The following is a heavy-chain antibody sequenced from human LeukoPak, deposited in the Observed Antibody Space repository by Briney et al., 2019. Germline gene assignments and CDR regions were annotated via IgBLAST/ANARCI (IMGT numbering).Heavy chain of an antibody. CDR2: IEQDGSEK. CDR1: GFTFSSYW. Sequence: GGSLRLSCAASGFTFSSYWMSWVRQAPGKGLEWVANIEQDGSEKYYVDSVKGRFTISRDNAKNSLYLQMNSLRAEDTAVYYCARDTIERGYCSGGSCPNVYYYYYGMDVWGQGTTVTVSS. J-gene: IGHJ6*02. CDR3: ARDTIERGYCSGGSCPNVYYYYYGMDV. D-gene: IGHD2-15*01. V-gene: IGHV3-7*01.